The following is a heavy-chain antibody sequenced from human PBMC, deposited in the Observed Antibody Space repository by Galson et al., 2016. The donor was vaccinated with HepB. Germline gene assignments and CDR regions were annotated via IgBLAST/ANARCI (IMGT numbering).Heavy chain of an antibody. CDR1: GINFSSYS. Sequence: SLRLSCAASGINFSSYSMNWVRQAPGKGLEWASSISSSSNYIYYAESVKGRFTISRDNAENSLYLQMNSLRAEDTAVYYCARDPRGPQVWATYFDYWGQGTLVTVSS. V-gene: IGHV3-21*01. J-gene: IGHJ4*02. CDR3: ARDPRGPQVWATYFDY. D-gene: IGHD5-18*01. CDR2: ISSSSNYI.